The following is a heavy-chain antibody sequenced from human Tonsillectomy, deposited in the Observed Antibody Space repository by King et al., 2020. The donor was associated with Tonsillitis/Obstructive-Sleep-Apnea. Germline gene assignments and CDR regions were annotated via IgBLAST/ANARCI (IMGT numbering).Heavy chain of an antibody. CDR2: ISWDGGST. D-gene: IGHD3-22*01. J-gene: IGHJ4*02. CDR3: ALLGSGYRSFDY. Sequence: VQLVESGGVVVQPGGSLRLSCAASGFTFDDYTMHWVRQAPGKGLEWVSLISWDGGSTYYADSVKGRFTISRDNSKNSLYLQMNSLRTEDTALYYCALLGSGYRSFDYWGQGTLVTVSS. V-gene: IGHV3-43*01. CDR1: GFTFDDYT.